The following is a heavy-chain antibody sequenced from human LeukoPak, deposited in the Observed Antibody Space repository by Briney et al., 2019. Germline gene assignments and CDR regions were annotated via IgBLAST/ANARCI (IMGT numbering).Heavy chain of an antibody. Sequence: GGALRVSRAASGFKLNRYVVSWGRQAPGEGMGGVSGLTGRGGNTYYADSVKGRFTISRDNSKNTLSLQMNSLRAEDAAVYYCVKFRGIQHYNYHMDVWGKGTTVTVSS. CDR1: GFKLNRYV. J-gene: IGHJ6*03. D-gene: IGHD3-10*01. CDR2: LTGRGGNT. CDR3: VKFRGIQHYNYHMDV. V-gene: IGHV3-23*01.